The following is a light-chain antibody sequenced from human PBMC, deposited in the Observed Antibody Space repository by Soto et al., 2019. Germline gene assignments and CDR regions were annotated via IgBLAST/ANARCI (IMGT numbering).Light chain of an antibody. CDR2: DAA. Sequence: EIQMTKFPSTLSASVGDRVTITCRSSQSISTWLDWNQQKPSKAPKLLFCDAASLESGVPSRFSGRRSGTEFTLSISSLQPDDFATYYFQQYDTLSWTFGQGTKVDIK. V-gene: IGKV1-5*01. J-gene: IGKJ1*01. CDR1: QSISTW. CDR3: QQYDTLSWT.